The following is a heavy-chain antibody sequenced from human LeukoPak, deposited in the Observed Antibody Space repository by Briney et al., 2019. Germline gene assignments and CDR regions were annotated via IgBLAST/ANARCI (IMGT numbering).Heavy chain of an antibody. CDR3: AVDSSGYSDAFDI. D-gene: IGHD3-22*01. J-gene: IGHJ3*02. CDR2: IYPGDSDT. Sequence: GESLKISCKGSGYSFTSYWIGWVRQMPGKGLELMGIIYPGDSDTRYSPSFQGQVTISADKSISTAYLQWSSLKASDTAMYYCAVDSSGYSDAFDIWGQGTMVTVSS. V-gene: IGHV5-51*01. CDR1: GYSFTSYW.